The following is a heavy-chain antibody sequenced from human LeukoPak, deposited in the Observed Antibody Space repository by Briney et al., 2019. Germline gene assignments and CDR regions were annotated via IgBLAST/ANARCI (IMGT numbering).Heavy chain of an antibody. D-gene: IGHD7-27*01. V-gene: IGHV4-38-2*02. J-gene: IGHJ4*02. Sequence: ASETLSLTCTVSGYSISSGYYWGWIRQPPGKGLEWIGSIYHTGSTYYNPSLKSRVTISVDTSKNQFSLRLSSVTAADTAVYYCASRTFQTGDSYWGQGTLVTVSS. CDR2: IYHTGST. CDR3: ASRTFQTGDSY. CDR1: GYSISSGYY.